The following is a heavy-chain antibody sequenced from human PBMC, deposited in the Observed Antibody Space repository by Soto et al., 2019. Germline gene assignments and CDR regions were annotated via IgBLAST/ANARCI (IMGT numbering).Heavy chain of an antibody. J-gene: IGHJ4*02. CDR2: ISSSGSST. CDR1: GFSLSSYE. V-gene: IGHV3-48*03. CDR3: ARGGLRS. D-gene: IGHD3-10*01. Sequence: EVQLVESGGGLVQPGGSLRLSCAASGFSLSSYEMNWVRQAPGKGPVWLAYISSSGSSTYYADSAKGRFTISRDNIKNSLFLQLHSLRVEDTGIYYCARGGLRSWGQGTPVTVSS.